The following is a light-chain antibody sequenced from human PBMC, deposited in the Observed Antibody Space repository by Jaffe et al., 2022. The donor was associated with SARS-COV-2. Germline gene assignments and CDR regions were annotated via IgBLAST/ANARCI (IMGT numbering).Light chain of an antibody. CDR3: MQTLQTPYT. Sequence: DIVITQSPLSLPVTPGEPASISCRSSQSLLYSNGYNYLDWYLQKPGQSPQLLIYLGSNRASGVPDRFSGSGSGTDFTLRISRVEAEDVGVYYCMQTLQTPYTFGQGTKLEIK. V-gene: IGKV2-28*01. CDR1: QSLLYSNGYNY. J-gene: IGKJ2*01. CDR2: LGS.